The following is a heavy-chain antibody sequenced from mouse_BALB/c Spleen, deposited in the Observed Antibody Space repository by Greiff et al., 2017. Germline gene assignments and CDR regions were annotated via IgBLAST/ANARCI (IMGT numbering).Heavy chain of an antibody. V-gene: IGHV3-2*02. J-gene: IGHJ4*01. CDR2: ISYSGST. CDR1: GYSITSDYA. CDR3: SGSSYYAMDY. D-gene: IGHD1-1*01. Sequence: VQLQQSGPGLVKPSQSLSLTCTVTGYSITSDYAWNWIRQFPGNKLEWMGYISYSGSTSYNPSLKSRISITRDTSKNQFFLQLNSVTTEDTATYYCSGSSYYAMDYWGQGTSVTVSS.